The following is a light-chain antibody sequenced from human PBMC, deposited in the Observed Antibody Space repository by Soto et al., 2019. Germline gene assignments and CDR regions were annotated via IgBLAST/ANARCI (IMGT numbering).Light chain of an antibody. V-gene: IGKV3-11*01. CDR2: GAS. J-gene: IGKJ5*01. CDR3: QQRSNWPPIT. CDR1: QSVSSY. Sequence: EIVLTQSPATLSLSPVEIATLSCRASQSVSSYLAWYQQKPGQAPRLLIYGASTRATGIPARFSGSGSGTDFTLTIRSLEPEDFAVYYCQQRSNWPPITFGQGTRREIK.